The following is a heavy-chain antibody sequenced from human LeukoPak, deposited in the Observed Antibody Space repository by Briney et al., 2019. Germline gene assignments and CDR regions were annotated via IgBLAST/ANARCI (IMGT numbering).Heavy chain of an antibody. CDR3: ARDHRFDRLLPYYYCYMDV. V-gene: IGHV3-20*04. Sequence: PGGSLRLSCAASGFTFDDYGMSWVRQAPGKGLEWVSGINWNGGSTGYADSVKGRFTISRDNAKNSLYLQMNSLRAEDTALYCCARDHRFDRLLPYYYCYMDVWGKGTTVTVSS. D-gene: IGHD3-9*01. CDR2: INWNGGST. CDR1: GFTFDDYG. J-gene: IGHJ6*03.